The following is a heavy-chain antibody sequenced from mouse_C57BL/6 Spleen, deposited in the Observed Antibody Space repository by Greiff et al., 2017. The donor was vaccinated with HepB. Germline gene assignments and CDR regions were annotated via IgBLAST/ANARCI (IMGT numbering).Heavy chain of an antibody. CDR1: GYTFTSYW. D-gene: IGHD1-1*01. J-gene: IGHJ4*01. CDR2: IDPSDSYT. CDR3: ARYYYGSSFYYAMDY. Sequence: QVHVKQPGAELVKPGASVKLSCKASGYTFTSYWMQWVKQRPGQGLEWIGEIDPSDSYTNYNQKFKGKATLTVDTSSSTAYMQLSSLTSEDSAVYYCARYYYGSSFYYAMDYWGQGTSVTVSS. V-gene: IGHV1-50*01.